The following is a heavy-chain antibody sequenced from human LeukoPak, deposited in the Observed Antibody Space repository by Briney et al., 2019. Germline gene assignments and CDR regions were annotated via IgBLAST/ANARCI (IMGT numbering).Heavy chain of an antibody. J-gene: IGHJ4*02. D-gene: IGHD2-2*01. V-gene: IGHV1-2*02. CDR3: ARANFLYCSSSTCLFDY. CDR2: INPNDGDT. Sequence: ASVQVSCNASGYTFTYYYMHWVRQAPGQGFEWMGWINPNDGDTNYAQKFQGRVTMTRDTSISTAHMEVSRLRSDDTAVYYCARANFLYCSSSTCLFDYWGQGTLVIVSS. CDR1: GYTFTYYY.